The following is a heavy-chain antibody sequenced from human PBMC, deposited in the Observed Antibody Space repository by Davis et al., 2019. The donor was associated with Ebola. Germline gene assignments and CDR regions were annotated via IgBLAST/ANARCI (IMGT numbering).Heavy chain of an antibody. J-gene: IGHJ6*02. V-gene: IGHV3-23*01. CDR2: ISGSGGST. CDR1: GGSISSSSYY. Sequence: ETLSLTCTVSGGSISSSSYYWGWIRQPPGKGLEWVSAISGSGGSTYYADSVKGRFTISRDNSKNTLYLQMNSLRAEDTAVYYCAKGFPPRGGIFGVVIIWYGMDVWGQGTTVTVSS. CDR3: AKGFPPRGGIFGVVIIWYGMDV. D-gene: IGHD3-3*01.